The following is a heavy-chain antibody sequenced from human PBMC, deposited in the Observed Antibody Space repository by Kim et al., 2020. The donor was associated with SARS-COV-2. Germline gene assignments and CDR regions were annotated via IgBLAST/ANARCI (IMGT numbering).Heavy chain of an antibody. CDR1: GYSFTSYW. D-gene: IGHD6-6*01. CDR2: IDPSDSYT. Sequence: GESLKISCKGSGYSFTSYWISWVRQMPGKGLEWMGRIDPSDSYTNYSPSFQGHVTISADKSISTAYLQWSSLKASDTAMYYCARGQLVRGGQENPSDYWGQGTLVTVSS. V-gene: IGHV5-10-1*01. J-gene: IGHJ4*02. CDR3: ARGQLVRGGQENPSDY.